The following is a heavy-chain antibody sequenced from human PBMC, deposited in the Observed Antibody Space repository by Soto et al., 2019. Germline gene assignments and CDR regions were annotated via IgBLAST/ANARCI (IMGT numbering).Heavy chain of an antibody. V-gene: IGHV5-51*01. J-gene: IGHJ4*02. CDR3: AGLPGDYDFWSGYPNTFTPIDY. Sequence: PGESLKISCKGSGYSFTSYWIGWVRQMPGKGLEWMGIIYPGDSDTRYSPSFQGQVTISADKSISTAYLQWSSLKASDTAMYYCAGLPGDYDFWSGYPNTFTPIDYWGQGTLVTVSS. CDR1: GYSFTSYW. D-gene: IGHD3-3*01. CDR2: IYPGDSDT.